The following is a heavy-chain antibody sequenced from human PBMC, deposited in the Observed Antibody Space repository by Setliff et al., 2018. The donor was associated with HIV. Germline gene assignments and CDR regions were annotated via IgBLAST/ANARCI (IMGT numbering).Heavy chain of an antibody. J-gene: IGHJ4*02. CDR3: AKDAFSGMFDY. CDR1: GFTFSSYW. D-gene: IGHD3-10*01. Sequence: PGGSLRLSCAASGFTFSSYWMHWVRQAPGKGLVWVSHIITDGGYTTYVDSVKGRFTISRDNTKNTLYLQMNSLRAEDTAVYYRAKDAFSGMFDYWGQGTLVTVSS. V-gene: IGHV3-74*01. CDR2: IITDGGYT.